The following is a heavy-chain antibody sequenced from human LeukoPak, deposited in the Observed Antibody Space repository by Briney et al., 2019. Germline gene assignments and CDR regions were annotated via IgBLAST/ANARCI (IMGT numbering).Heavy chain of an antibody. CDR3: AKALDSSGWYYYYMDV. V-gene: IGHV3-33*06. J-gene: IGHJ6*03. CDR2: IWYDGSNK. D-gene: IGHD6-19*01. Sequence: PGGSLRLSCAASGFTFSSYGMHWVRQAPAKGLEWVAVIWYDGSNKYYADSVKGRFTISRDNSKNTLYLQMNSLRAEDTAVYYCAKALDSSGWYYYYMDVWGKGTTVTVSS. CDR1: GFTFSSYG.